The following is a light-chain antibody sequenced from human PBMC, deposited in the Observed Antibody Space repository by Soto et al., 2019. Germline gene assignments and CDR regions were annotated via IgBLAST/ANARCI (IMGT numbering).Light chain of an antibody. CDR3: QHYNSYSEA. Sequence: DIQMTHSPSSVSASVGDRVTITCRASQGISNWLAWYQQNPGKAPKLLIYTASSLQSGVPSRFSGSGSGTEFTLTISSLQPDDFATYYCQHYNSYSEAFGQGTKVDIK. J-gene: IGKJ1*01. CDR2: TAS. CDR1: QGISNW. V-gene: IGKV1D-16*01.